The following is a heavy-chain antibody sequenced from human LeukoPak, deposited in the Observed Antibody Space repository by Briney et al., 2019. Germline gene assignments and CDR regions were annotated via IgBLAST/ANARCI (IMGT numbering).Heavy chain of an antibody. CDR2: ISPNNGNT. CDR1: GYTFRSYD. J-gene: IGHJ4*02. Sequence: SVQVSCKASGYTFRSYDITWVRQAPGQGLEWMGWISPNNGNTNYAQKFQGRVTMTTDTPTSAAYMEMRSLRSDDTAVYYCARDRDSSGWHVADYWGQGTLVTVSS. D-gene: IGHD6-19*01. V-gene: IGHV1-18*01. CDR3: ARDRDSSGWHVADY.